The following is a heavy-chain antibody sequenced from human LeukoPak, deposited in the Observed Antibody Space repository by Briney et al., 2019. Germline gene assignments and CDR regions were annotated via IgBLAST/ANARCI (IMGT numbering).Heavy chain of an antibody. V-gene: IGHV4-4*02. D-gene: IGHD6-19*01. CDR3: ARVEGYSSGPRFDY. CDR1: GGSISSSNW. J-gene: IGHJ4*02. Sequence: SGALSLTCAVSGGSISSSNWWSWVRPPPGKGLEWIGEIYHSGSTNYNPSLKSRVTISVDKSKNQFSLKLSSVTAADTAVYYCARVEGYSSGPRFDYWGQGTLVTVSS. CDR2: IYHSGST.